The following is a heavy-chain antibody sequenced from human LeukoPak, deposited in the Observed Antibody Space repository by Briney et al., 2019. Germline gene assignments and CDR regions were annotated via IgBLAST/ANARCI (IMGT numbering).Heavy chain of an antibody. CDR1: GCTFGTFA. V-gene: IGHV3-23*01. CDR3: ATLDYVGY. Sequence: GSLRLSCAASGCTFGTFAMSWVRQAPGKGLQWVSAIRGSGDKTYYADSMKGRFTISRDNSKNTLFLQMNSLRAEDTAVYYCATLDYVGYWGQGTLVAVSS. CDR2: IRGSGDKT. D-gene: IGHD3/OR15-3a*01. J-gene: IGHJ4*02.